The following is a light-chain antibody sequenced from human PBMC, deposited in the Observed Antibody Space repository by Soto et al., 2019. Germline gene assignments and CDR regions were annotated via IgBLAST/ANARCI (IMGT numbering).Light chain of an antibody. Sequence: QSVLTHPRSVSGSPGQSVTFSCTGTSSDVGAYIYVSWYQQHPGKAPKLIIYDVIKRPSGVPDRFSGSKSGNTASLTISGLQAEDEADYYCCSYEGSYTHVFGTGTKVTVL. CDR1: SSDVGAYIY. CDR2: DVI. CDR3: CSYEGSYTHV. J-gene: IGLJ1*01. V-gene: IGLV2-11*01.